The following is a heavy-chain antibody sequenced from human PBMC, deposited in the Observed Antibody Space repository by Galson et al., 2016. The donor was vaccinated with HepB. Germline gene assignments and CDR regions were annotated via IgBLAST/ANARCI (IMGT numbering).Heavy chain of an antibody. Sequence: SVKVSCKASGYTLTAYHMHWVRQAPGQGLEWMGWINPNSATNYARKFQGRVTRTRETSISTLYMELSSLKSDDTAVYYCARDQASLPPYSGAFDIWGQGTMVAVSP. CDR1: GYTLTAYH. CDR2: INPNSAT. CDR3: ARDQASLPPYSGAFDI. D-gene: IGHD2-15*01. J-gene: IGHJ3*02. V-gene: IGHV1-2*02.